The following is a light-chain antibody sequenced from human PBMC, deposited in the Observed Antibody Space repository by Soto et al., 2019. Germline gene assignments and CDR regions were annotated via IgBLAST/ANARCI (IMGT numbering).Light chain of an antibody. V-gene: IGKV3-20*01. CDR2: AAS. CDR1: QSVSNNY. J-gene: IGKJ1*01. CDR3: QQYASSGT. Sequence: IVFTQRPGTLSLSPWERATLSFSASQSVSNNYLAWYQQKPGQANRLLIYAASNSATGITDRFSGSGYGTDFTLTISRLEPEDFAVYYCQQYASSGTFGQLTKVAIK.